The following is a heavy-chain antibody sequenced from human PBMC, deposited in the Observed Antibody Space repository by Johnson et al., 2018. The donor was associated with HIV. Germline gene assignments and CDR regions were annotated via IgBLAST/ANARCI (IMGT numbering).Heavy chain of an antibody. CDR3: ASRWRGSGWNGAFDI. CDR1: GFTVSSNY. Sequence: VQLVESGGGLVQPGGSLRLSCAASGFTVSSNYMSWVRQAPGKGLEWVSVIYSGGSTHYADSVKGRLTMSRDNSKNTLYRQMNSLRGEDTAVYYCASRWRGSGWNGAFDIWGQGTMVTVSS. J-gene: IGHJ3*02. V-gene: IGHV3-66*02. D-gene: IGHD6-19*01. CDR2: IYSGGST.